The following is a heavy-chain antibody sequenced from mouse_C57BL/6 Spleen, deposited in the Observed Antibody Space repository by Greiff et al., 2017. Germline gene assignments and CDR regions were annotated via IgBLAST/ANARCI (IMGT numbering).Heavy chain of an antibody. V-gene: IGHV1-59*01. J-gene: IGHJ4*01. CDR3: ARTLANWDPMDY. Sequence: QVQLKQPGAELVRPGTSVKLSCKASGYTFTSYWMHWVKQRPGQGLEWIGVIDPSDSYTNYNQKFKGKATLTVDTSSSTAYMQLSSLTSEDSAVYYCARTLANWDPMDYWGQGTSVTVSS. D-gene: IGHD4-1*01. CDR1: GYTFTSYW. CDR2: IDPSDSYT.